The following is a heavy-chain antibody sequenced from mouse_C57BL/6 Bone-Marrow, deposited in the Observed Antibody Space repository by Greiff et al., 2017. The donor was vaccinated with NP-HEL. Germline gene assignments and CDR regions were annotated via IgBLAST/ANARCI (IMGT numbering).Heavy chain of an antibody. D-gene: IGHD2-1*01. CDR3: ASGDGNYAWFAY. J-gene: IGHJ3*01. CDR1: GYSITSGYY. V-gene: IGHV3-6*01. CDR2: ISYDGSN. Sequence: EVKLMESGPGLVKPSQSLSLTCSVTGYSITSGYYWNWIRQFPGNKLEWMGYISYDGSNNYNPSLKNRISITRDTSKNQFFLKLNSVTTEDTATYYCASGDGNYAWFAYWGQGTLVTVSA.